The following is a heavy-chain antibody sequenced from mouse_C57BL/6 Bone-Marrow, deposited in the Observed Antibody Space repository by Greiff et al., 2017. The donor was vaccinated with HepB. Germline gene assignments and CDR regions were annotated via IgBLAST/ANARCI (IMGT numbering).Heavy chain of an antibody. CDR1: GFTFSSYA. Sequence: EVQGVESGEGLVKPGGSLKLSYAASGFTFSSYAMSWVRQTPEKRLEWVAYISSGGDYIYYADTVKGRFTISRDNARNTLYLQMSSLKSEDTAMYYCTRDRPYYYGSSWYFDVWGTGTTVTVSS. J-gene: IGHJ1*03. CDR3: TRDRPYYYGSSWYFDV. CDR2: ISSGGDYI. D-gene: IGHD1-1*01. V-gene: IGHV5-9-1*02.